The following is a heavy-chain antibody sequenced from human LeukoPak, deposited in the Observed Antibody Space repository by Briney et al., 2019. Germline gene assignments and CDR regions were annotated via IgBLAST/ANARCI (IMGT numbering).Heavy chain of an antibody. J-gene: IGHJ4*02. CDR3: ARLDIVVVVAATQDY. D-gene: IGHD2-15*01. Sequence: PGGSLRLSCAASGFTFSSYGMHWVRQAPGKGLEWVAFIRYDGSNKYYADSVKGRFTTSRDNSKNTLYLQMNSLRAEDTAVYYCARLDIVVVVAATQDYWGQGTLVTVSS. CDR1: GFTFSSYG. V-gene: IGHV3-30*02. CDR2: IRYDGSNK.